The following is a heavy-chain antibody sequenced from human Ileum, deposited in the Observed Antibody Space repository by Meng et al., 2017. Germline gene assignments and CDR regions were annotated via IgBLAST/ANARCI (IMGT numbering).Heavy chain of an antibody. CDR1: GLTFRSFW. CDR3: ARKYSGSDY. D-gene: IGHD1-26*01. V-gene: IGHV3-7*01. Sequence: VWVGESGGGVCRRVWFLIFSCAGFGLTFRSFWMSWGRQAPGKGLECVANINQDGSHISYVDSVKGRFTISRDNAKNSVYLQMNSLRVDDTAVYYCARKYSGSDYWGQGTLVTVSS. J-gene: IGHJ1*01. CDR2: INQDGSHI.